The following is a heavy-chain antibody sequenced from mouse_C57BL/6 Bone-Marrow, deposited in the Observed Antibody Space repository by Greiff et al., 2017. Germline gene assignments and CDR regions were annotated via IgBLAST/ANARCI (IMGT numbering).Heavy chain of an antibody. CDR1: GYAFTNYL. CDR3: ARGDYGYDGFAY. Sequence: QVQLQQSGAELVRPGTSVTVSCKASGYAFTNYLIEWVKQRPGQGLEWIGVINPGSGGTNYNEKFKGKATLTADKSSSTAYMQLSSLTSEDSAVYFCARGDYGYDGFAYWGQGTLVTVSA. J-gene: IGHJ3*01. V-gene: IGHV1-54*01. CDR2: INPGSGGT. D-gene: IGHD2-2*01.